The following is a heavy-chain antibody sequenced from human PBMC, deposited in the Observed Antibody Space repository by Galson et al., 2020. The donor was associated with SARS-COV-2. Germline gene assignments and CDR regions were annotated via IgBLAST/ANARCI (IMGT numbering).Heavy chain of an antibody. Sequence: GESLKISCAASGFTFSTYWMHWVRQAPGKGLVWVSRINSDGNNTSYADSVKGRFTISRDNAKNTLYLQMNSLRAEDTAVYYCTATRAYWGQGTLVTVSP. V-gene: IGHV3-74*01. CDR2: INSDGNNT. CDR3: TATRAY. J-gene: IGHJ4*02. D-gene: IGHD1-26*01. CDR1: GFTFSTYW.